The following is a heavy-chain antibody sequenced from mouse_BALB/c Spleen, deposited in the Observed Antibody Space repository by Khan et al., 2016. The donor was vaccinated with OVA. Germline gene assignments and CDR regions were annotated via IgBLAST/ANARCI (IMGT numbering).Heavy chain of an antibody. CDR1: GFSLTTYG. D-gene: IGHD1-1*01. J-gene: IGHJ3*01. CDR3: ARAYYYVAWFAY. Sequence: QVQLKESGPGLVAPSQSLSITCTVSGFSLTTYGVHWVRQPPGKGLEWLGVIWAGGSTNYNSALMSRLSISKDNSKSQAFLKMNGRQTDDAVMYYCARAYYYVAWFAYWGQGTLVTVSA. CDR2: IWAGGST. V-gene: IGHV2-9*02.